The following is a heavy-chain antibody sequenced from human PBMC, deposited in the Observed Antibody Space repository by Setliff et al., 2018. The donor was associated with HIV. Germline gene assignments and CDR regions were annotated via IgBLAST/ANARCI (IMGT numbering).Heavy chain of an antibody. CDR2: IDSSGSAV. D-gene: IGHD6-19*01. CDR1: GFTFSDSE. J-gene: IGHJ1*01. CDR3: AGESSIAVAEYFQH. Sequence: LRLSCAASGFTFSDSEMNWVRQAPGKGLEWVAYIDSSGSAVFYADSMKGRFTISRDNAQNSLFLQMDSLRAEDTAVYYCAGESSIAVAEYFQHWGQGTLVTV. V-gene: IGHV3-48*03.